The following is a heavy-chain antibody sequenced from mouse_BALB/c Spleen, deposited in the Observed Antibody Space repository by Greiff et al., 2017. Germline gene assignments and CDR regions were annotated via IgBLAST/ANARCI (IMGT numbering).Heavy chain of an antibody. V-gene: IGHV1-69*01. D-gene: IGHD3-1*01. CDR2: IDTSASYT. CDR3: AREPGLRIWYFDV. Sequence: QVQLKQPGAELVMPGASVKMSCKASGYTFTDYWMHWVKQRPGQGLEWIGAIDTSASYTSYNQKFKGKATLTVDESSSTAYMQLSSLTSEDSAVYYCAREPGLRIWYFDVWGAGTTVTVSS. J-gene: IGHJ1*01. CDR1: GYTFTDYW.